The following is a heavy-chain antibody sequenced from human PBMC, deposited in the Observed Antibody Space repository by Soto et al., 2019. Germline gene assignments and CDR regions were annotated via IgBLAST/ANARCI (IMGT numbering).Heavy chain of an antibody. CDR1: GYTLTSYG. CDR2: ISAYNGNT. J-gene: IGHJ4*02. Sequence: ASVKVSCKASGYTLTSYGISWVRQAPGQGLEWVGWISAYNGNTNYAQKLQGRVTMTTDTSTSTAYMELRSLRSDDTAVYYCARQCPGGGDCYFFDYWGQGTLVTVSS. V-gene: IGHV1-18*04. CDR3: ARQCPGGGDCYFFDY. D-gene: IGHD2-21*02.